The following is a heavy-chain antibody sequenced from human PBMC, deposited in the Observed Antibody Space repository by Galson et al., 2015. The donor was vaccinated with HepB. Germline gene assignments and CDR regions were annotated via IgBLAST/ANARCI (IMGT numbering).Heavy chain of an antibody. Sequence: SVKVSCKASGYTFTSYGISWVRQAPGQGLEWMGWISAYNGNTNYAQKLQGRVTMTTDTSTSTAYMELRSLRSDDTAVYYCARDRWIAVAGLFGMDVWGQGTTVTVSS. CDR3: ARDRWIAVAGLFGMDV. V-gene: IGHV1-18*01. D-gene: IGHD6-19*01. CDR2: ISAYNGNT. J-gene: IGHJ6*02. CDR1: GYTFTSYG.